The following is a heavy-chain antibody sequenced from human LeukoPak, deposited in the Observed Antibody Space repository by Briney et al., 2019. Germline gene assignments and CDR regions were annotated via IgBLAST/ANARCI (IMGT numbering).Heavy chain of an antibody. V-gene: IGHV3-7*01. Sequence: GGTLRLSCAASGFTFSSYGMSWVRQAPGKGLEWVANIKQDGSEKYYVDSVKGRFTISRDNAKNSLYLQMNSLRVEDTALYYCARGQGEWFDAFDIWGQGTMVTVSS. CDR2: IKQDGSEK. D-gene: IGHD3-3*01. CDR3: ARGQGEWFDAFDI. CDR1: GFTFSSYG. J-gene: IGHJ3*02.